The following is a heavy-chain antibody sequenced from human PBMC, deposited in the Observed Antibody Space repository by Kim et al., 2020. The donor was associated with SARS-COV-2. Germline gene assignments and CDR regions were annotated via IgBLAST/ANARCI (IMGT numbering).Heavy chain of an antibody. CDR1: GYRFTTHW. CDR3: VRAPSGVSNPHYIDY. CDR2: MYPGDSDT. D-gene: IGHD2-8*01. V-gene: IGHV5-51*04. Sequence: GESLKISCQGSGYRFTTHWIGWVRQMPGKGLESVGIMYPGDSDTRYSPSFQGHVTTSADKPIATAYLQWSSLEASDTAMYYCVRAPSGVSNPHYIDYWGQGTLVTVSS. J-gene: IGHJ4*02.